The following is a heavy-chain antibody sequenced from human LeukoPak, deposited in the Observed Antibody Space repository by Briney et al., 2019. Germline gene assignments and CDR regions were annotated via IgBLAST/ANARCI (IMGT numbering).Heavy chain of an antibody. J-gene: IGHJ4*02. CDR1: GFTFSSYC. Sequence: GGSLRLSCAASGFTFSSYCMHWVRQAPGKGLEYVSAISSNGDNTYYANSVKGRFTISRDNSKNTLYLQMASLRGEDTALYYCARAPREGFSGSYHDYWGQGTLVTVSS. CDR2: ISSNGDNT. D-gene: IGHD1-26*01. CDR3: ARAPREGFSGSYHDY. V-gene: IGHV3-64*01.